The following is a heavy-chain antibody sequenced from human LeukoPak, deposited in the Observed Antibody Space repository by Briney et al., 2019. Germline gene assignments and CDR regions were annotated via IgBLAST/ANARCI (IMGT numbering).Heavy chain of an antibody. CDR2: IIPIFGTA. D-gene: IGHD1-1*01. CDR1: GGTFSSYA. Sequence: ASVKVSCKASGGTFSSYAISWVRQAPGQGLEWMGGIIPIFGTANYAQKFQGRVTITTDESTSTAYMELSSLRSEDTAVYYCARSPLERYYYYYMDVWGKGTTVTVSS. V-gene: IGHV1-69*05. CDR3: ARSPLERYYYYYMDV. J-gene: IGHJ6*03.